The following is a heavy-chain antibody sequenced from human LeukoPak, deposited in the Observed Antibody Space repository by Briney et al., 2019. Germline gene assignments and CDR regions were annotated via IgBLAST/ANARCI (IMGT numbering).Heavy chain of an antibody. CDR1: GGTFSSYA. D-gene: IGHD2-2*01. V-gene: IGHV1-69*13. Sequence: VKVSCKASGGTFSSYAISWVRQSPGQGLEWMGGIIPIFGTANYAQKFQGRVTITADESTSTAYMELRSLRSDDTAVYYCARVFVVVPAATHFDYWGQGTLVTVTS. J-gene: IGHJ4*02. CDR3: ARVFVVVPAATHFDY. CDR2: IIPIFGTA.